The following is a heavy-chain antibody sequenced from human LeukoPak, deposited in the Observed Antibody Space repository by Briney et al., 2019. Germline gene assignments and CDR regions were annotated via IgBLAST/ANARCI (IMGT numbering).Heavy chain of an antibody. J-gene: IGHJ3*02. CDR1: GFTFRSYE. V-gene: IGHV3-48*03. CDR2: ISGSGGTI. D-gene: IGHD3-3*01. CDR3: AHVKPRSWSGFVI. Sequence: GGSLRLSCAASGFTFRSYEMSWVRQAPGKGLEWVSYISGSGGTIYYADSVKGRFTISRDKAQNTLFLQMNSLRAEDTAVYYFAHVKPRSWSGFVIWGQGTMVTVSS.